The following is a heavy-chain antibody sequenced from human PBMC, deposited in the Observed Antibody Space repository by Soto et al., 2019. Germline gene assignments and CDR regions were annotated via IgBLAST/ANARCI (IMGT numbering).Heavy chain of an antibody. CDR2: TYYRSKWYN. CDR3: ATGTNRVSHPGYYYYYGMDV. V-gene: IGHV6-1*01. J-gene: IGHJ6*02. D-gene: IGHD2-8*01. CDR1: GDSVSSNSAA. Sequence: PSQTLSLTCAISGDSVSSNSAAWNWIRQSPSRGLEWLGRTYYRSKWYNDYAVSVKSRITINPDTSKNQFSLQLNSVTPEDTAVYYCATGTNRVSHPGYYYYYGMDVWGQGTTVTVSS.